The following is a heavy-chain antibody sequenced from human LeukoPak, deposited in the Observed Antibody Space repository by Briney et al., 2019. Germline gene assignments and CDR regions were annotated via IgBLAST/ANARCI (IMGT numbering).Heavy chain of an antibody. V-gene: IGHV4-39*01. CDR3: ASSRSLEWLAYDAFDI. Sequence: SETLSLTCTVSGGSISSSSYYWGWIRQPPGKGLEWIGSIYYSGSTYYNPSLKGRVTISVDTSKNQFSLKLSSVTAADTAVYYCASSRSLEWLAYDAFDIWGQGTMVTVSS. CDR1: GGSISSSSYY. CDR2: IYYSGST. J-gene: IGHJ3*02. D-gene: IGHD3-3*01.